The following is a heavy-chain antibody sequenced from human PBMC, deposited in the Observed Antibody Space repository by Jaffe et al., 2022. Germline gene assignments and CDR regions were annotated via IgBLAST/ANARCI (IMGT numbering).Heavy chain of an antibody. CDR1: GFSLSTSGVG. Sequence: QITLKESGPTLVKPTQTLTLTCTFSGFSLSTSGVGVGWIRQPPGKALEWLALIYWNDDKRYSPSLKSRLTITKDTSKNQVVLTMTNMDPVDTATYYCAHRRFSCSRYCSGGNYFDYWGQGTLVTVSS. CDR3: AHRRFSCSRYCSGGNYFDY. D-gene: IGHD2-15*01. V-gene: IGHV2-5*01. CDR2: IYWNDDK. J-gene: IGHJ4*02.